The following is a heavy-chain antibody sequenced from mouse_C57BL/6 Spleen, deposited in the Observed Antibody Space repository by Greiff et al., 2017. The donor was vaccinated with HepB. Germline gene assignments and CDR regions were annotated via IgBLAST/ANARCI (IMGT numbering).Heavy chain of an antibody. V-gene: IGHV5-4*01. D-gene: IGHD2-4*01. J-gene: IGHJ1*03. CDR1: GFTFSSYA. CDR2: ISDGGSYT. CDR3: ARGRDYEV. Sequence: EVQGVESGGGLVKPGGSLKLSCAASGFTFSSYAMSWVRQTPEKRLEWVATISDGGSYTYYPDNVKGRFTISRDNAKNNLYLQMSHLKSEDTAMYYCARGRDYEVWGTGTTVTVSS.